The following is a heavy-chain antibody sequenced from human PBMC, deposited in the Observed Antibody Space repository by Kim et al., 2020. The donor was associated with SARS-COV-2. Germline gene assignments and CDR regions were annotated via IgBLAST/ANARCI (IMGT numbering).Heavy chain of an antibody. J-gene: IGHJ5*02. D-gene: IGHD6-13*01. Sequence: SETLSLTCTVSGGSISSGGYYWSWIRQHPGKGLEWIGYIYYSGSTYYNPSLKSRVTISVDTSKNQFSLKLSSVTAADTAVYYCARVSVVYSSSWPHDKNWFDPWGQGTLVTVSS. V-gene: IGHV4-31*03. CDR1: GGSISSGGYY. CDR2: IYYSGST. CDR3: ARVSVVYSSSWPHDKNWFDP.